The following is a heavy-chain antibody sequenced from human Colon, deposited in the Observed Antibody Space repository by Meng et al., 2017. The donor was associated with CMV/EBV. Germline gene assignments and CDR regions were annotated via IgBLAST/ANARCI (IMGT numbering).Heavy chain of an antibody. J-gene: IGHJ4*02. V-gene: IGHV4-39*02. CDR3: ARWYGSSLDY. CDR1: GGSISSSSYY. CDR2: IYYSGTT. D-gene: IGHD6-13*01. Sequence: SETLSLTCTVSGGSISSSSYYWGWIRQPPGKGLEWIGSIYYSGTTNYNPSLKSRVTISVDTSKNHFSLKLSSVTAADTAVYYCARWYGSSLDYWGQGTLVTVSS.